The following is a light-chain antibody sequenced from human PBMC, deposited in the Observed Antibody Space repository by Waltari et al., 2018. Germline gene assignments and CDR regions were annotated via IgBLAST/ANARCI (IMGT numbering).Light chain of an antibody. CDR3: QQADSFPLT. J-gene: IGKJ4*01. V-gene: IGKV1-12*01. Sequence: DIVMTQSPSSMSASVGDRITMTCRASEDIGTYLAWYQQKPGEAPQLLISAASILQSGVPSRFSGSGSGTDFTLTISSLLPEDFATYFCQQADSFPLTFGGGTNVEVK. CDR1: EDIGTY. CDR2: AAS.